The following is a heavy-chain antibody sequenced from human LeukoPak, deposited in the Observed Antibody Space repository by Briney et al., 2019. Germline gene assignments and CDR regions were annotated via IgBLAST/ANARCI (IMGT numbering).Heavy chain of an antibody. CDR2: FDPEDGET. V-gene: IGHV1-24*01. D-gene: IGHD3-22*01. Sequence: GASVKVSCKVSGYTLTELSMHWVRQAPGKGLEWMGGFDPEDGETIYAQKFQGRVTMTEDTSTDTAYMELSSLRSEDTAVYYCATCANYYDSSGYYYVGWGQGTLVTVSS. CDR3: ATCANYYDSSGYYYVG. CDR1: GYTLTELS. J-gene: IGHJ4*02.